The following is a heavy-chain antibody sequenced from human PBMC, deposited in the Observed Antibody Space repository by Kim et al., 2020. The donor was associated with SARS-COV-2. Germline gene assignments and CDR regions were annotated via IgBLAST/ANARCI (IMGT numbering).Heavy chain of an antibody. CDR2: IYHNGGS. V-gene: IGHV4-34*01. CDR3: AKGSGYDPFES. Sequence: SETLSLTCAVSGVSFRDYYWSWIRQPPGKGLEWIGKIYHNGGSTNNPSLNSRVTISADTSRNSFSLKMTSVTAADTALYFCAKGSGYDPFESWGQGTLVTISS. CDR1: GVSFRDYY. D-gene: IGHD5-12*01. J-gene: IGHJ4*02.